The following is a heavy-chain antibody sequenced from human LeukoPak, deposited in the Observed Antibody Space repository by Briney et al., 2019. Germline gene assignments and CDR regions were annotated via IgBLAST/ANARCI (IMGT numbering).Heavy chain of an antibody. J-gene: IGHJ4*02. V-gene: IGHV3-15*01. CDR2: IKSKTDGGTT. CDR3: TTDQYDFWSGYLFDY. D-gene: IGHD3-3*01. CDR1: GFTFINAW. Sequence: GGSLRLSCAASGFTFINAWMSWVRQAPGKGLEWVGRIKSKTDGGTTDYAAPVKGRFTISRDDSKNTLYLQMNSLKTEDTAVYYCTTDQYDFWSGYLFDYWGQGALVTVSS.